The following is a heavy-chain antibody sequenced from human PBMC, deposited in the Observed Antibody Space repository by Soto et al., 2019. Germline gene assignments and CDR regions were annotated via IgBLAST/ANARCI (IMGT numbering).Heavy chain of an antibody. J-gene: IGHJ4*02. CDR2: IYYSGST. CDR1: GGSISNYY. Sequence: SETLSLTCTVSGGSISNYYWSWIRQPPGKGLEWIGYIYYSGSTNYNPSLKSRVTISVDTSKNQFSLELSSVTAADTAVYYCAREGYYDSSGYPLWGQGTLVTVSS. CDR3: AREGYYDSSGYPL. D-gene: IGHD3-22*01. V-gene: IGHV4-59*01.